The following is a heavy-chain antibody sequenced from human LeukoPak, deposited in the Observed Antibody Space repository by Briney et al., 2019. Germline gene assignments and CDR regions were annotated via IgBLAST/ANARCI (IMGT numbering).Heavy chain of an antibody. CDR3: EKVVGTGTTPTDY. V-gene: IGHV3-23*01. J-gene: IGHJ4*02. Sequence: QPGGSLRLSCAASGFTFNKYAMTWVRQAPGKGLVWVAVISASGDNTDYADSVKGRFTISRDNSKNTLSLQMNSLRVEDTAVYYCEKVVGTGTTPTDYWGQGTLVTVSS. D-gene: IGHD1-1*01. CDR2: ISASGDNT. CDR1: GFTFNKYA.